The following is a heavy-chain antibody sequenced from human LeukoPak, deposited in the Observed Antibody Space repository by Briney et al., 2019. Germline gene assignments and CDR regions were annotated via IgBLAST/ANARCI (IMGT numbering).Heavy chain of an antibody. D-gene: IGHD3-10*02. V-gene: IGHV3-43*01. CDR3: AKELDTMFFDY. CDR2: AGWAGGTT. J-gene: IGHJ4*02. CDR1: GFTFDRYT. Sequence: GGSLRLSCATSGFTFDRYTIHWVRQAPGKGLEWVSLAGWAGGTTYYSDSVRGRFTISRDSGKNSVYLQMNSLTTDNTAFYFCAKELDTMFFDYWGQGALVTVSS.